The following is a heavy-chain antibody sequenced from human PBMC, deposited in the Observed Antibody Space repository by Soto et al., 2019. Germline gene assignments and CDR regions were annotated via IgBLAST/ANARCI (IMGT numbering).Heavy chain of an antibody. D-gene: IGHD2-21*02. Sequence: QVQLQQWGAGLLKPSETLSLTCAVYGGSFSAYYWSWIRQPPGKGLEWIGEIYHSGSTSYNPSLKRRVTISVDKSKNQFSLKLTSVTAADTAVYFCARVPYCGGDCRWFDPWGQGTLVTVSS. V-gene: IGHV4-34*01. CDR2: IYHSGST. CDR3: ARVPYCGGDCRWFDP. J-gene: IGHJ5*02. CDR1: GGSFSAYY.